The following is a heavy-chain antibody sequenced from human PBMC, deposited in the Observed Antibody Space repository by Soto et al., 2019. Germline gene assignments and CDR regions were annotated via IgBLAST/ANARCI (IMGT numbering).Heavy chain of an antibody. CDR1: CYSIISGYY. D-gene: IGHD4-17*01. CDR2: IYHSGST. J-gene: IGHJ5*02. CDR3: ARGAATVTPGWFDP. Sequence: PSETLSLTCAFSCYSIISGYYWGWIRQTPGKGLEWIASIYHSGSTCYNPSLKSRVTISVDTSKNQFSLKLTSVTAADTAVYYCARGAATVTPGWFDPWGQGIMVTVSS. V-gene: IGHV4-38-2*01.